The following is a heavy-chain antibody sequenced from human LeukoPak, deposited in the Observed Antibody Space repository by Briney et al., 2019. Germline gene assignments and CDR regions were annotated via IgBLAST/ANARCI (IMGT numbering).Heavy chain of an antibody. D-gene: IGHD6-6*01. V-gene: IGHV1-2*04. CDR1: GYTFTGYY. CDR2: INPNSGGT. J-gene: IGHJ4*02. Sequence: ASVKVSCKASGYTFTGYYMHWVRQAPGQGLEWMGWINPNSGGTNYAQKFQGWVTMTRDTSISTAYMELSRLRSDDTAVYYCARVRGGYSSSRYYFDSWGQGTLVTVSS. CDR3: ARVRGGYSSSRYYFDS.